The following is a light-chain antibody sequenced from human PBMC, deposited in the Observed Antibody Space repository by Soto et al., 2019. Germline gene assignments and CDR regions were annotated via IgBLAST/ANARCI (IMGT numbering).Light chain of an antibody. Sequence: EIVLTQSPGTLSLSPGERATLSCRASQSVSSNYLAWYQHKPAQAPRLLIYGVSSRATGIPDRFSGSGSGTDYTLTISRLEAEDFAVYYCQQYAGSPGFTFGQGTKLEI. V-gene: IGKV3-20*01. CDR3: QQYAGSPGFT. CDR2: GVS. CDR1: QSVSSNY. J-gene: IGKJ2*01.